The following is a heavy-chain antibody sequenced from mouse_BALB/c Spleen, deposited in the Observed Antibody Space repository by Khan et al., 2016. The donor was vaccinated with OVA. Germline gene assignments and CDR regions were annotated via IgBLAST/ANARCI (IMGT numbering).Heavy chain of an antibody. CDR1: GYTFTDFT. D-gene: IGHD1-1*02. Sequence: QVQLKQSGAELVRPGVSVKISCKGSGYTFTDFTMHWVKQSHAMSLEWIGVISTYYGDATYNQKFKDKATMTVDKSSSTAYMELARLTSEDSAIYCCTRGVGNRFAYWGQGTLVTVSA. CDR3: TRGVGNRFAY. CDR2: ISTYYGDA. V-gene: IGHV1S137*01. J-gene: IGHJ3*01.